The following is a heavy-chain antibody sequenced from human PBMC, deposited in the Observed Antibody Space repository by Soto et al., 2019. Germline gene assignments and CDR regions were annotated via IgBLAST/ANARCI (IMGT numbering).Heavy chain of an antibody. CDR2: ISYDGSNK. CDR1: GFTFSSYA. J-gene: IGHJ4*02. D-gene: IGHD5-18*01. CDR3: ARLTLTAMVTHY. Sequence: PGGSLRLSCAASGFTFSSYAMHWVRQAPGKGLEWVAVISYDGSNKYYADSVKGRFTISRDNSKDTLYLQMNSLRAEDTAVYYCARLTLTAMVTHYWGQGNLVPVSS. V-gene: IGHV3-30-3*01.